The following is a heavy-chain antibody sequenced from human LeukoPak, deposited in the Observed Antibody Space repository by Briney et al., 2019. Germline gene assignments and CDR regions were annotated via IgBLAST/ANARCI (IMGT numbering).Heavy chain of an antibody. CDR2: IYYSGST. CDR1: GGSFSGYY. D-gene: IGHD3-16*01. Sequence: SETLSLTCAVYGGSFSGYYWSWIRQPPGKGLEWIGSIYYSGSTYYNPSLKSRATISVDTSKNQFSLKLSSVTAADTAVYYCARDLGESSDYWGQGTLVTVSS. J-gene: IGHJ4*02. CDR3: ARDLGESSDY. V-gene: IGHV4-34*01.